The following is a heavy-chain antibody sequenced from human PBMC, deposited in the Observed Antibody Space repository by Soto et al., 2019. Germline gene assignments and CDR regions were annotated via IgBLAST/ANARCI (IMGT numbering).Heavy chain of an antibody. CDR3: ARVKWRYYDSSGYVGPSDY. Sequence: PGGSLRLSCTPSGFSFGDYAMSWFRQSPGKGLEWVGFIRSKTYGGTTEYAASVKGRFIISRDDSKSIAYLQMNSLRTEDTAVYYCARVKWRYYDSSGYVGPSDYWGQGTLVTVSS. J-gene: IGHJ4*02. CDR1: GFSFGDYA. V-gene: IGHV3-49*03. D-gene: IGHD3-22*01. CDR2: IRSKTYGGTT.